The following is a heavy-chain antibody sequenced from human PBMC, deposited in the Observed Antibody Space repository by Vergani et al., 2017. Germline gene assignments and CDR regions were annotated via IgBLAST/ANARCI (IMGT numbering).Heavy chain of an antibody. J-gene: IGHJ5*02. Sequence: QVQLQQWGAGLLKPSETLSLTCSVPGGSMSGYYWSWIRQPPGKELEWIGYMYHSGSTNYNPSLETRVTISGDTSKNQFSLKLNSVTAADTAVYYCGRVADFYGLGSRLLDLWGQGILVTVSS. D-gene: IGHD3-10*01. CDR2: MYHSGST. V-gene: IGHV4-59*01. CDR3: GRVADFYGLGSRLLDL. CDR1: GGSMSGYY.